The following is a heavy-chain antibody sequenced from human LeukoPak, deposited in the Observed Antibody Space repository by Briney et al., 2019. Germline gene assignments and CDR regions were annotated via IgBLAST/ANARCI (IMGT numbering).Heavy chain of an antibody. Sequence: GAFLRLSCAGCGFTVSTYDMRGVREAPGKGLEWVSGISGSGGRTYYADSVKGRFTISRDNSKNTLYLQMNRLRAEDTAVYYCAKDQGDYSSGWSIFDYWGQGSLVTVSS. D-gene: IGHD6-19*01. J-gene: IGHJ4*02. CDR1: GFTVSTYD. CDR2: ISGSGGRT. V-gene: IGHV3-23*01. CDR3: AKDQGDYSSGWSIFDY.